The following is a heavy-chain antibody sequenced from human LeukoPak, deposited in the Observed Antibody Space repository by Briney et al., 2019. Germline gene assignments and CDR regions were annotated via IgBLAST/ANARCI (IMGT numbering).Heavy chain of an antibody. CDR3: ARDHITIFGVAKVPDN. CDR1: GFTFSSYA. D-gene: IGHD3-3*01. J-gene: IGHJ4*02. V-gene: IGHV3-30-3*01. Sequence: HPGGSLRLSCAASGFTFSSYAMHWVRQAPGKGLEWVAVIPYDGSNKYYAGSVKGRFTISRDNSKNTLNLQMNSLRAEDTAVYYCARDHITIFGVAKVPDNWGQGTLVTVSS. CDR2: IPYDGSNK.